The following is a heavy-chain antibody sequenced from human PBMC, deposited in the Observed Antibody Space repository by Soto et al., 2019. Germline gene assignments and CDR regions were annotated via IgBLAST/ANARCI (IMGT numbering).Heavy chain of an antibody. D-gene: IGHD3-3*01. Sequence: GGSLRLSCAASGFTFSSYWMHWVRQAPGKGLVWVSRINRDGSSTSYADSVKGRFTISRDNAKNTLYLQMNSLRAEDTAVYYCASWLLSGEDYWGQGTLVTVSS. CDR1: GFTFSSYW. V-gene: IGHV3-74*01. CDR2: INRDGSST. CDR3: ASWLLSGEDY. J-gene: IGHJ4*02.